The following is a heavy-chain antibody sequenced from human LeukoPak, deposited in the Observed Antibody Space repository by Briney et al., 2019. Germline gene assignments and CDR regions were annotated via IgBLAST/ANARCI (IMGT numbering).Heavy chain of an antibody. D-gene: IGHD2-8*02. CDR2: INPKSGGT. J-gene: IGHJ5*02. V-gene: IGHV1-2*02. CDR3: ARDLTDNWFDP. CDR1: EYTFTGYF. Sequence: GASVKVSCKAFEYTFTGYFMHWVRQAPGQGLEWMGWINPKSGGTNYALKFQGRVTMARDTSISTAYMELSGLRSDDTAVYYRARDLTDNWFDPWGQGTLVTVSS.